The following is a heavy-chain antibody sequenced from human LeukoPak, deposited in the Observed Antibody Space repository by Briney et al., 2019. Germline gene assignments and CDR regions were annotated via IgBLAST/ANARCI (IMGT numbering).Heavy chain of an antibody. D-gene: IGHD3-22*01. CDR2: ISYDGSNK. V-gene: IGHV3-30-3*01. CDR3: ARDGDSSFLDY. Sequence: PGGSLRLSCAASGFTFSSYAMHWVRQAPGKGLEWVAVISYDGSNKYYADSVKGRFTISRDNSKNTLYLQMNSLRAEDTAVYYCARDGDSSFLDYWGQGTLVTVSS. CDR1: GFTFSSYA. J-gene: IGHJ4*02.